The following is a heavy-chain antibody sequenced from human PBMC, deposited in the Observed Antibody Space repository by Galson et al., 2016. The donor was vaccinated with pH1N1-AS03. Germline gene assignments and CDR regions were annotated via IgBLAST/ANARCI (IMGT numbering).Heavy chain of an antibody. CDR1: GGSFNSRA. CDR2: IIPFFGTA. D-gene: IGHD3-16*01. J-gene: IGHJ4*02. CDR3: ATPGGVGYLDN. Sequence: SVKVSCKASGGSFNSRAISWVRQAPGQGLEWVGGIIPFFGTANYAQKFQDRVTITADESTSTAYMDLNSLKSEDTAVYYCATPGGVGYLDNWGRGTLVTVSS. V-gene: IGHV1-69*13.